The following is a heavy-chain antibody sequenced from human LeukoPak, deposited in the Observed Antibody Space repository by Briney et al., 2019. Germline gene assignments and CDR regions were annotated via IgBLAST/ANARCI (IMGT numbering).Heavy chain of an antibody. J-gene: IGHJ4*02. CDR2: IYHSGST. Sequence: SETLSLTCTVSGYSISSGYYWGWIRQPPGKGLEWIGSIYHSGSTNYNPSLKSRVTISVDTSKNQFSLKLSSVTAADTTVYYCARRRTTGTRSYFDYWGQGTLVTVSS. CDR3: ARRRTTGTRSYFDY. V-gene: IGHV4-38-2*02. D-gene: IGHD1-1*01. CDR1: GYSISSGYY.